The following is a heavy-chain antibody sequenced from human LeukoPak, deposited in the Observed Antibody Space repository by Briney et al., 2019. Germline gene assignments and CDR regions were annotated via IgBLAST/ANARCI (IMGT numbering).Heavy chain of an antibody. J-gene: IGHJ1*01. V-gene: IGHV1-69*06. CDR3: ASYYDILTGYNTAEYFQH. D-gene: IGHD3-9*01. Sequence: GASVKVSCKASGGTFSSYAISWVRQAPGQGLEWMGGIIPIFGTANYAQKFQGRVTITADKSTSTAYMELSSLRSEDTAVYYCASYYDILTGYNTAEYFQHWGQGTLVTVSS. CDR1: GGTFSSYA. CDR2: IIPIFGTA.